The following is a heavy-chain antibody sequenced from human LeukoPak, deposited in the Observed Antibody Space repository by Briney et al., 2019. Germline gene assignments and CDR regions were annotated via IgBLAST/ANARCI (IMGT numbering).Heavy chain of an antibody. CDR3: ARDAYYYDQVGAFDI. V-gene: IGHV3-66*02. J-gene: IGHJ3*02. CDR2: IYSGGST. Sequence: GGSLRLSCAASGFTVSSNYMSWVRQAPGKGLEWVSVIYSGGSTYYADSLKGRFNISRDNSKNTLYLQMNSLRAEDTAVYYCARDAYYYDQVGAFDIWGQGTMVTVSS. CDR1: GFTVSSNY. D-gene: IGHD3-22*01.